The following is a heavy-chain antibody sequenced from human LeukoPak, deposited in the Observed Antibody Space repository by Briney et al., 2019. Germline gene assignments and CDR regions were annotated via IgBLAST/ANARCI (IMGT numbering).Heavy chain of an antibody. CDR1: GYNFINYG. CDR2: INSNNGKT. J-gene: IGHJ5*02. Sequence: ASVKVSCKASGYNFINYGITWVRQAPGQGLEWMGWINSNNGKTEYTQMLQGGVTMTTDTATSTVYMELRSLRSDDTAVYYCARKGSPVAGKRNWFDPWGQGTLVIVSS. CDR3: ARKGSPVAGKRNWFDP. D-gene: IGHD6-19*01. V-gene: IGHV1-18*01.